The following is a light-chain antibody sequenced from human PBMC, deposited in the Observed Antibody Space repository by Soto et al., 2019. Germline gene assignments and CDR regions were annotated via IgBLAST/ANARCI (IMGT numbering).Light chain of an antibody. J-gene: IGKJ1*01. CDR1: QSISTNY. CDR2: GAS. CDR3: QHYGTSPTWT. V-gene: IGKV3-20*01. Sequence: EIVLTQSPVTLSLSPGETATLSCRASQSISTNYLAWYQQRPGQAPRPLIFGASSRASGIPGRFRGSGSGTDFTLTISRLEPEDFAVYYCQHYGTSPTWTFGQGTKVEIK.